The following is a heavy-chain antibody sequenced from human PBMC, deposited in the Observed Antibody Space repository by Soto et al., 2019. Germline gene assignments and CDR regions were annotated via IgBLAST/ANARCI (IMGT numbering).Heavy chain of an antibody. V-gene: IGHV3-23*01. CDR1: GFTFSSYA. J-gene: IGHJ4*02. CDR3: AKDQARIVGATTRFDY. CDR2: ISGSGGST. D-gene: IGHD1-26*01. Sequence: EVQLLESGGGLVQPGGSLRLSCAASGFTFSSYAMSWVRQAPGKGLEWVSAISGSGGSTYYADSVKGRFTISRDNSKNTLYLQMNSLSAEDTAVYYCAKDQARIVGATTRFDYWGQGTLVTVSS.